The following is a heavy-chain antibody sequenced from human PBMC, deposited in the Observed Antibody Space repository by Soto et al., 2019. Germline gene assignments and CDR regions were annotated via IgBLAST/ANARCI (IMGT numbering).Heavy chain of an antibody. CDR1: GGSISSSSYY. CDR3: ASQRAIWVVVVAAIDWLAP. CDR2: IYYSGST. V-gene: IGHV4-39*01. J-gene: IGHJ5*02. D-gene: IGHD2-15*01. Sequence: PSETLSLTCTVSGGSISSSSYYWGWIRQPPGKGLEWIGSIYYSGSTYYNPSLKSRVTISVDTSKNQFSLKLSSVTAADTAVYYCASQRAIWVVVVAAIDWLAPPGQGTLVTVSS.